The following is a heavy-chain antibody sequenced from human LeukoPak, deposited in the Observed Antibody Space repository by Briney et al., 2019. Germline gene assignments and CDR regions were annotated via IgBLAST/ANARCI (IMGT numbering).Heavy chain of an antibody. V-gene: IGHV3-48*03. Sequence: GGPLRLSCAASGFTFSSYEMNWVRQAPGKGLEWVSYISSSGSTIYYADSVKGRFTISRDNAKNSLYLQMNSLRAEDTAVYYCARDVGWEPLPSFDYWGQGTLVTVSS. CDR2: ISSSGSTI. D-gene: IGHD1-26*01. CDR3: ARDVGWEPLPSFDY. J-gene: IGHJ4*02. CDR1: GFTFSSYE.